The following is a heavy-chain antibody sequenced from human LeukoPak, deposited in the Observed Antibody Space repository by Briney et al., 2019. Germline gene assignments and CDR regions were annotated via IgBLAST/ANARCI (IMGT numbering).Heavy chain of an antibody. CDR1: GYNFTGHY. Sequence: ASVKVSFKASGYNFTGHYIHWVRQAPGQGLEWMGWINPNSGGTNYAQNFQGRVTMTRDTSISTAYMELSSLRSDDTAVYFCARDWGSSGYYYWGRGTLVTVSS. CDR3: ARDWGSSGYYY. J-gene: IGHJ4*02. D-gene: IGHD3-22*01. CDR2: INPNSGGT. V-gene: IGHV1-2*02.